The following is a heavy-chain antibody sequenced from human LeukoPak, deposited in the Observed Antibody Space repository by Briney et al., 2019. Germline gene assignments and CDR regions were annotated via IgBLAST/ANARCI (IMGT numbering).Heavy chain of an antibody. Sequence: PGGSLRLSCAASGFTFSSYSMNWVRQAPGKGLEWVSSISSSSSYIYYADSVKGRFTISRDNAKNSLYLQMNSLRAEDTAVYYCARGITAGYCSGGSCYPIDYWGQGTLVTVSS. CDR3: ARGITAGYCSGGSCYPIDY. J-gene: IGHJ4*02. CDR2: ISSSSSYI. CDR1: GFTFSSYS. D-gene: IGHD2-15*01. V-gene: IGHV3-21*01.